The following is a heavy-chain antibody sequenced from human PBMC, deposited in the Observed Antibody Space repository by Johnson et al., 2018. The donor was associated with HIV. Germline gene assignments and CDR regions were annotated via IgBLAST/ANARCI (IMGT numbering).Heavy chain of an antibody. J-gene: IGHJ3*02. CDR3: VRVRLEDDIVEAFDM. D-gene: IGHD2-15*01. CDR2: ISYDGSNK. Sequence: QMQLVESGGGVVQPGRSLRLSCAASGFTFSSYAMHWVRQAPGKGLEWVAVISYDGSNKYYADSVKGRFTISRDNAKNSLYLQMNSLRVDDTAVYYCVRVRLEDDIVEAFDMWGLGTMVTVSS. V-gene: IGHV3-30*04. CDR1: GFTFSSYA.